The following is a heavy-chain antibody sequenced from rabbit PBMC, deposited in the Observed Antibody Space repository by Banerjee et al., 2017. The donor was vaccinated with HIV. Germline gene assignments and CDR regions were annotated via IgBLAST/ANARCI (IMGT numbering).Heavy chain of an antibody. CDR3: ARGDFTGYGGAYTL. CDR1: GFSFSNKYV. Sequence: QEQLVESGGGLVQPEGSLTLTCKASGFSFSNKYVMCWVRQAPGKGLEWIGCIYYNSGSTYYASWVNGRFTISTPSSTTVALQMTSLTDADTATYFCARGDFTGYGGAYTLWGPGTLVTVS. V-gene: IGHV1S45*01. D-gene: IGHD4-2*01. J-gene: IGHJ4*01. CDR2: IYYNSGST.